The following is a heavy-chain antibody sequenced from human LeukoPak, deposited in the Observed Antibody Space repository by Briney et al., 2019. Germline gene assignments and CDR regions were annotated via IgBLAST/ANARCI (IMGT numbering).Heavy chain of an antibody. V-gene: IGHV3-30-3*01. CDR1: GFPFSSYA. CDR2: ISYDGSNK. D-gene: IGHD2-2*01. CDR3: ATVFSSSNEFFDY. Sequence: GGSLRLSCAASGFPFSSYAMHWVRQAPGKGLEWVAVISYDGSNKYYADSVKGRFTISRDNSKNTLYLQMNSLRAEDTAVYYCATVFSSSNEFFDYWGQGALVTVSS. J-gene: IGHJ4*02.